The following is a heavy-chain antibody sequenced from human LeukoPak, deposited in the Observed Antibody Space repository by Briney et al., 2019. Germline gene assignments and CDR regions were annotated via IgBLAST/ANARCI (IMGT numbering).Heavy chain of an antibody. V-gene: IGHV3-74*01. Sequence: GGSLRLSCAASGFTFSDYYMSWIRQAPGKGLVWVSRINSDGSSTSYADSVKGRFTISRDNAKNTLYLQMNSLRAEDTAVYYCARDDSSGYYPFDYWGQGTLVTVSS. CDR3: ARDDSSGYYPFDY. D-gene: IGHD3-22*01. J-gene: IGHJ4*02. CDR1: GFTFSDYY. CDR2: INSDGSST.